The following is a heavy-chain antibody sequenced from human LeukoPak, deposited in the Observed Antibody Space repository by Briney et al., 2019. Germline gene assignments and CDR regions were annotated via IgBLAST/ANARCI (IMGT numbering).Heavy chain of an antibody. D-gene: IGHD3-9*01. Sequence: GGSLRLSCTASGFTFGDYAMSWVRQAPGKGLEWVGFIRGKAYGGTTEYAASVKGRFTISRDDSKSIAYLQMNSLKTEDTAVYYCTRDYFDWLSAGFWWGQGTLVTVSS. CDR2: IRGKAYGGTT. J-gene: IGHJ4*02. CDR1: GFTFGDYA. CDR3: TRDYFDWLSAGFW. V-gene: IGHV3-49*04.